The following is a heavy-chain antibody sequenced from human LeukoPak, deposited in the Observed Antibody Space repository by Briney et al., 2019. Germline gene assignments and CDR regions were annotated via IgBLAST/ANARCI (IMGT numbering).Heavy chain of an antibody. V-gene: IGHV3-7*01. Sequence: GRSLRLSCAASGFTFSSYAMHWVRQAPGKGLEWVANIKQDGSEKYYVDSVKGRFTISRDNAKNSLYLQMNSLRAEDTAVYYCARSRIQLWLALDYWGQGTLVTVSS. CDR3: ARSRIQLWLALDY. D-gene: IGHD5-18*01. CDR2: IKQDGSEK. CDR1: GFTFSSYA. J-gene: IGHJ4*02.